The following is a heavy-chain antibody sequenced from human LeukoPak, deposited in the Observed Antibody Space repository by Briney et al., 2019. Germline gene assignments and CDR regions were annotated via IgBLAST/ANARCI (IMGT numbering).Heavy chain of an antibody. V-gene: IGHV3-48*03. Sequence: GGSLRLSGAASGLTFSSYEMNWVRQAPGKGLEWVSYISSSGNTIYYADSVKGRFTISRDNAKNSLYLQMNSLRAEDTAIYYCARGPLRGFDYWGQGTLVTVSS. CDR2: ISSSGNTI. CDR3: ARGPLRGFDY. D-gene: IGHD4-17*01. J-gene: IGHJ4*02. CDR1: GLTFSSYE.